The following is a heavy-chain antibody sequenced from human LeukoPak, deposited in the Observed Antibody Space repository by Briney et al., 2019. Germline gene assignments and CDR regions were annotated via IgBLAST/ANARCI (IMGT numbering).Heavy chain of an antibody. CDR3: ATPMVRGVNMKHFDY. CDR2: ISRSGSAI. Sequence: GGSLRLSCAAPGFTFSSYEMNWVRQAPGKGLKWVSYISRSGSAIYYGDSVKARCTISRDNTKNTLDLQMNSLRAEDTAVYYCATPMVRGVNMKHFDYWGQGTLVTVSS. V-gene: IGHV3-48*03. J-gene: IGHJ4*02. CDR1: GFTFSSYE. D-gene: IGHD3-10*01.